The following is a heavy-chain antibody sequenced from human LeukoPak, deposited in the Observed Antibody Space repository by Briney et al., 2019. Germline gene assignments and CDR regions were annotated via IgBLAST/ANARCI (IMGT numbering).Heavy chain of an antibody. D-gene: IGHD3-3*01. Sequence: SETLSLTCAVYGGSFSGYYWSWIRQPPGKGLEWIGEINHSGSTNYNPSLKSRVTISVDRSKNQFSLKLSSVTAADTAVYYCAREGDYDFWSGYYADAFDIWGQGTMVTVSS. CDR1: GGSFSGYY. J-gene: IGHJ3*02. CDR3: AREGDYDFWSGYYADAFDI. CDR2: INHSGST. V-gene: IGHV4-34*01.